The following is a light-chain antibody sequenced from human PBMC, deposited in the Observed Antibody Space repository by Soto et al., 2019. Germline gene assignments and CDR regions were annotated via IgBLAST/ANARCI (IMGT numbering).Light chain of an antibody. V-gene: IGLV1-44*01. J-gene: IGLJ2*01. CDR3: AAWDDSLNGVV. Sequence: QAVVTQPPSASGTPGQRVTISCSGSSSNIGSYTINWYQQLPGTAPKLLIYSSNLRPSGVPDRFSGSKSGTSASLAISGLQSEDEADYYCAAWDDSLNGVVFGGGTQLTVL. CDR2: SSN. CDR1: SSNIGSYT.